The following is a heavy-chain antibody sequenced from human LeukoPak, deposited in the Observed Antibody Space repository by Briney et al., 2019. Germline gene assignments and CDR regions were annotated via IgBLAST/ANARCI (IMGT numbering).Heavy chain of an antibody. CDR1: GLTLSSYG. CDR3: AKRNREQWLDY. D-gene: IGHD6-19*01. J-gene: IGHJ4*02. CDR2: IRYDGSNK. V-gene: IGHV3-30*02. Sequence: PGGSLRLSCAASGLTLSSYGMHWVRQAPGKGLEWVAFIRYDGSNKYDADSVKGRFTISRDNSKNTLYLQMNSLRAEDTAVYYCAKRNREQWLDYWGQGTLVTVSS.